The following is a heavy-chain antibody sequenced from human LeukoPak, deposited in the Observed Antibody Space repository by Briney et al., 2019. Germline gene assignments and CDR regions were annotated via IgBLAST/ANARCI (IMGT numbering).Heavy chain of an antibody. J-gene: IGHJ4*02. D-gene: IGHD6-19*01. CDR3: ARALGSGWARPFDY. CDR2: INAGNGNT. V-gene: IGHV1-3*01. Sequence: VASVKVSCKAPGYTFTSYAMHWVRQAPGQRLEWMGWINAGNGNTKYSQKFQGRVTITRDTSASTAYMELSSLRSEDTAVYYCARALGSGWARPFDYWGQGTLVTVSS. CDR1: GYTFTSYA.